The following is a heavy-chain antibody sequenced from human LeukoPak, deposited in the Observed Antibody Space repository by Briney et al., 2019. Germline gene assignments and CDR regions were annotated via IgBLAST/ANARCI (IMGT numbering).Heavy chain of an antibody. CDR3: ARGGVIPYDFWSGYYSLYDAFDI. J-gene: IGHJ3*02. V-gene: IGHV4-39*06. Sequence: SETLSLTCTVSGGSISSSSYYWGWIRQPPGKGLEWIGSIYYSGSTYYNPSLKSRVTISVDTSKNQFPLKLSSVTAADTAVYYCARGGVIPYDFWSGYYSLYDAFDIWGQGTMVTVSS. CDR2: IYYSGST. D-gene: IGHD3-3*01. CDR1: GGSISSSSYY.